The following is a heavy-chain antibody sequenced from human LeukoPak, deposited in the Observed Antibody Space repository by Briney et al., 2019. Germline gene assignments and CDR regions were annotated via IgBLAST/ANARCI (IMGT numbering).Heavy chain of an antibody. D-gene: IGHD3-22*01. CDR2: INHSGST. CDR3: ARGGHDYYDSSGPVDY. J-gene: IGHJ4*02. Sequence: SETLSLTCAVYGGSFSGYYWSWIRQPPGKGLEWIGEINHSGSTNYNPSLKSRVTISVDTSKNQFSLKLSSVTAADTAVYYCARGGHDYYDSSGPVDYWGQGTLVTVSS. V-gene: IGHV4-34*01. CDR1: GGSFSGYY.